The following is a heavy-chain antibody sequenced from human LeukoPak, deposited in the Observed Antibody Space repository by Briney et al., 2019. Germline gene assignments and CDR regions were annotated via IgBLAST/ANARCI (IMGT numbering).Heavy chain of an antibody. CDR2: INPNSGGT. Sequence: ASVKVSCKASGYTFTGYYMHWVRQAPGQGLEWMGWINPNSGGTNYAQKFQGWVTMTRDTSISTAYMELSRLRSDGTAVYYCARSTLGIAAAPDYWGQGTLVTVSS. CDR1: GYTFTGYY. D-gene: IGHD6-13*01. J-gene: IGHJ4*02. V-gene: IGHV1-2*04. CDR3: ARSTLGIAAAPDY.